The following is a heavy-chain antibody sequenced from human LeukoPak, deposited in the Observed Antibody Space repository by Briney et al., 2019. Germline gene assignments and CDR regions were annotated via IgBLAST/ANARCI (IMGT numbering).Heavy chain of an antibody. D-gene: IGHD5-12*01. CDR2: IYPGDSDT. CDR3: ARLQLVATVGDGLDV. Sequence: GESLQISCQGSGYRFSRYWIGWVRQLPGKGLDWMGIIYPGDSDTTYSPSFQGQVTFSADRSINTAYLHWSNLTASDTATYYCARLQLVATVGDGLDVWGQGTTVIVSS. CDR1: GYRFSRYW. V-gene: IGHV5-51*01. J-gene: IGHJ6*02.